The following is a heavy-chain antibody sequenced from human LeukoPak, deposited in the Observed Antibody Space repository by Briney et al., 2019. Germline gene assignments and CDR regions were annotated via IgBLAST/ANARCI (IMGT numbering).Heavy chain of an antibody. CDR2: IYYSGST. V-gene: IGHV4-59*01. D-gene: IGHD4-23*01. CDR1: GGSISSYY. J-gene: IGHJ4*02. CDR3: ARVSRDYGGNPLLDY. Sequence: KPSETLSLTCTVSGGSISSYYWSWIRQPPGKGLEWIGYIYYSGSTNYNPSLKSRVTISVDTSKNQFSLKLSSVTAADTAVYYCARVSRDYGGNPLLDYWGQGTLVTVSS.